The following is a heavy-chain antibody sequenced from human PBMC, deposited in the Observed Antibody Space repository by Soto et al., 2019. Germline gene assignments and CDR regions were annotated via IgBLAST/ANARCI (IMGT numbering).Heavy chain of an antibody. D-gene: IGHD6-13*01. CDR1: GGSISSGDYY. CDR2: IYYSGST. V-gene: IGHV4-30-4*01. Sequence: SETLSLTCTVSGGSISSGDYYWSWIRQPPGKGLEWIGYIYYSGSTYYNPSLKSRATISVDTSKNQFSLKLSSVTAADTAVYYCARGAAAENYYGMDVWGQGTTVTVSS. J-gene: IGHJ6*02. CDR3: ARGAAAENYYGMDV.